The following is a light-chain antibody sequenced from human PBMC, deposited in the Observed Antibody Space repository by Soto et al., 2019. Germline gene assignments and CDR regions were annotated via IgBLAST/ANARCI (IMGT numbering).Light chain of an antibody. CDR2: AAS. CDR1: QSISNY. Sequence: IQMTQSASSRSASLADIVTISCRASQSISNYLNWYQQKPGKAPNLLIHAASSLQSGVPPRFSGSGSGTDFTLTISSLQPEDFGTYYCQQSYKMPSFGQGTRLEL. V-gene: IGKV1-39*01. CDR3: QQSYKMPS. J-gene: IGKJ5*01.